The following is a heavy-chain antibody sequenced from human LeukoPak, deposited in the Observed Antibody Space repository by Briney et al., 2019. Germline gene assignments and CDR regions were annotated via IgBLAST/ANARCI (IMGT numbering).Heavy chain of an antibody. CDR3: AKPSGSGVDY. D-gene: IGHD1-26*01. Sequence: GGSLRLSCGASGFVFDDYDMHWVRQAPGKGLEWVAFIRSDGYHTYYTDSVKGRFIITRDNFKNTLYLQMNSLRLEDMAVYYCAKPSGSGVDYWGRGTRVTVSS. V-gene: IGHV3-30*02. CDR1: GFVFDDYD. CDR2: IRSDGYHT. J-gene: IGHJ4*02.